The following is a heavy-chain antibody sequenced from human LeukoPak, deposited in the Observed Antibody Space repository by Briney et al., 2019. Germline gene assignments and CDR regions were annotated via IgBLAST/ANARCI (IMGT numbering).Heavy chain of an antibody. D-gene: IGHD3-9*01. CDR2: ISGSGGST. CDR1: GFTFSSYG. Sequence: GGSLRLSCAASGFTFSSYGMSWVRQAPGKGLEWVSAISGSGGSTYYADSVKGRFTISRDNSKNTLYLQMNSLRAEDTAVYYCAKDRVDILTGYFSDAFDIWGQGTMVTVSS. V-gene: IGHV3-23*01. J-gene: IGHJ3*02. CDR3: AKDRVDILTGYFSDAFDI.